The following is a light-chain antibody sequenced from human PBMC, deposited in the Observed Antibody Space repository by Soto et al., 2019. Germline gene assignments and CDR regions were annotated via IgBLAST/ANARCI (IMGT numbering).Light chain of an antibody. CDR2: YDS. CDR1: NIGSKS. CDR3: QVWDSSSDSMV. V-gene: IGLV3-21*04. Sequence: SYELTQPPSVSVAPGKTARITCGRNNIGSKSVHWYQQKPGQAPVLVIYYDSDRPSGIPERFSGSNSGNTATLTISRVEAGDEADYYCQVWDSSSDSMVFGGGTKLTVL. J-gene: IGLJ2*01.